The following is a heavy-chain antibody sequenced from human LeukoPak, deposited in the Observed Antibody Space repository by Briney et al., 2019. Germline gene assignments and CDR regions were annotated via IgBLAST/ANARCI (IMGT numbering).Heavy chain of an antibody. CDR2: ISSSGSTI. CDR1: GFTFSDYY. CDR3: ARIFALYGSGVMDV. D-gene: IGHD3-10*01. Sequence: GGSLRLSCAASGFTFSDYYMSWIRQAPGKGLEWVSYISSSGSTIYYADSVKGRFTISRDNAKNSLYLQMNSLRAEDTVVYYCARIFALYGSGVMDVWGQGTTVTVSS. V-gene: IGHV3-11*04. J-gene: IGHJ6*02.